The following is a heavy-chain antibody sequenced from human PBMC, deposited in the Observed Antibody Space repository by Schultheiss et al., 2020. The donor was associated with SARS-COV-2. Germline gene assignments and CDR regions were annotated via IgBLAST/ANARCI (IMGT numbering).Heavy chain of an antibody. V-gene: IGHV4-59*01. D-gene: IGHD6-13*01. Sequence: SETLSLTCTVSGGSISSYYWSWIRQPPGKGLEWIGYIYYSGSTNYNPSLKSRVTISVDTSKNQFSLKLSSVTAADTAVYYCASASSSWYPHYFDYWGQGTLVTVSS. J-gene: IGHJ4*02. CDR3: ASASSSWYPHYFDY. CDR2: IYYSGST. CDR1: GGSISSYY.